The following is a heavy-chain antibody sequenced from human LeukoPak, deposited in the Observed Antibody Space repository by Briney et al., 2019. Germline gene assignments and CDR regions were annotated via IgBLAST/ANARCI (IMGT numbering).Heavy chain of an antibody. J-gene: IGHJ4*02. CDR2: IYYSGGT. D-gene: IGHD3-16*01. V-gene: IGHV4-59*11. CDR1: GGSISNHY. CDR3: ARGDNTIGWFDY. Sequence: SETLSLTCTVSGGSISNHYWSWIRQPPGKGLEWIGSIYYSGGTYFHPSLKSRVTISVDTSKNQFSLRLTSVTAADTAVYYCARGDNTIGWFDYWGQGTLVTVSS.